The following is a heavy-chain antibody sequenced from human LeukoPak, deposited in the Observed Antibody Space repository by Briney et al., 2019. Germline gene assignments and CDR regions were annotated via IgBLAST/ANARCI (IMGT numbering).Heavy chain of an antibody. CDR3: VKGMTSMGDY. CDR1: GFTFSSYA. V-gene: IGHV3-23*01. CDR2: ISSSGT. D-gene: IGHD2-8*01. J-gene: IGHJ4*02. Sequence: PGGSLRLSCAASGFTFSSYAMSWVRQTPGKGLEWVSSISSSGTFYADSVKGRFIISRDDSKNMSYLQMNSLRAEDTAVYYCVKGMTSMGDYWGQGTLVTVSS.